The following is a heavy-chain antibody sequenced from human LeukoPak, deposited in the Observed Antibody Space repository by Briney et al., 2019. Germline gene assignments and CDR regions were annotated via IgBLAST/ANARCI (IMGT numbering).Heavy chain of an antibody. J-gene: IGHJ4*02. D-gene: IGHD3-10*01. CDR3: ATVTMVRGLDY. Sequence: PSETLSLTCAVSGGSISSGGYSWSWIRQPPGKGLEWIGYIYHSGSTYYNPSLKSRVTISVDRSKNQFSLKLSSVTAADTAVYYCATVTMVRGLDYWGQGTLVTVSS. V-gene: IGHV4-30-2*01. CDR2: IYHSGST. CDR1: GGSISSGGYS.